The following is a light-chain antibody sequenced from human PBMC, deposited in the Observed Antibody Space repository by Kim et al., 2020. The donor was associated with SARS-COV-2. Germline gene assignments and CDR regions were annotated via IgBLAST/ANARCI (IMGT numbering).Light chain of an antibody. Sequence: KTVTIPCTGSSGSMASNYVQWYQQRPGSAPTTVIYEDNQRPSGVPDRFSGSIDSSSNSASLTISGLKTEDEADYYCQSYDSSNQRVFGGGTQLTVL. CDR2: EDN. J-gene: IGLJ3*02. V-gene: IGLV6-57*02. CDR1: SGSMASNY. CDR3: QSYDSSNQRV.